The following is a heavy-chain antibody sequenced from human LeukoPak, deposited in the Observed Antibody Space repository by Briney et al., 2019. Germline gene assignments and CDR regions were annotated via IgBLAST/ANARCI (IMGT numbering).Heavy chain of an antibody. Sequence: SETLSLTCTVSGGSISSYYWSWIQQPPGKGLEWIGYIYYSGSTNYNPSLKSRVTISVDTSKNQFSLKLSSVTAADTAVYYCARGRYYYGSGASPVYFDYWGQGTLVTVSS. J-gene: IGHJ4*02. CDR3: ARGRYYYGSGASPVYFDY. V-gene: IGHV4-59*01. CDR2: IYYSGST. CDR1: GGSISSYY. D-gene: IGHD3-10*01.